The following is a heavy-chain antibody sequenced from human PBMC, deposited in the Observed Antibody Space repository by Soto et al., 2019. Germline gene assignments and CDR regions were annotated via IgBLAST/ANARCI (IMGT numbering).Heavy chain of an antibody. CDR1: GGSFSGYY. D-gene: IGHD3-16*02. J-gene: IGHJ6*03. CDR3: ARYTYDYIWGSYRPPPYYMDV. V-gene: IGHV4-34*01. Sequence: SETLSLTCAVYGGSFSGYYWSWIRQPPGKGLEWIGEINHSGSTNYNPSLKSRVTISVDTSKNQFSLKLSSVTAADTAVYYCARYTYDYIWGSYRPPPYYMDVWGKGTTVTVSS. CDR2: INHSGST.